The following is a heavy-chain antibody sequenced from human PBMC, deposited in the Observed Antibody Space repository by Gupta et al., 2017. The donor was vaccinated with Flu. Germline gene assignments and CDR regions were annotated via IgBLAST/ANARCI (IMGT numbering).Heavy chain of an antibody. Sequence: EVQLVQSGAEVKKPGESLKISCKGSGYSFTSYWIGWVRQMPGKGLEWMGIIYPGDSDTRYSPSFQGQVTISADKSISTAYLQWSSLKASDTAMYYCARHAVEYHQEQWLVLVGNWFDPWGQGTLVTVSS. CDR1: GYSFTSYW. D-gene: IGHD6-19*01. V-gene: IGHV5-51*01. J-gene: IGHJ5*02. CDR2: IYPGDSDT. CDR3: ARHAVEYHQEQWLVLVGNWFDP.